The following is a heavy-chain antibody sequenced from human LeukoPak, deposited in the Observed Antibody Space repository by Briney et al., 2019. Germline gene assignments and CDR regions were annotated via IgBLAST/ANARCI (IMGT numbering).Heavy chain of an antibody. J-gene: IGHJ4*02. CDR2: INPNSGGT. CDR1: GYTSTGYY. D-gene: IGHD4-23*01. V-gene: IGHV1-2*02. CDR3: ARDLRWLDVGNFGY. Sequence: ASVKVSCKASGYTSTGYYMHWVRQAPGQGLEWMGWINPNSGGTNYAQKFQGRVTMTRDTSISTAYMELSRLRSDDTAVYYCARDLRWLDVGNFGYWGQGTLVTVSS.